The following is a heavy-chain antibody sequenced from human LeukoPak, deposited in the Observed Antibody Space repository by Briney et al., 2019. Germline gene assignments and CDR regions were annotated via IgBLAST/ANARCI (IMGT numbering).Heavy chain of an antibody. CDR2: IYYSGST. V-gene: IGHV4-59*08. CDR3: ARFTQSFNYDFFDY. J-gene: IGHJ4*02. Sequence: SETLSLTCTVSGGSISSYYWSWIRQPPGKGLEWIGYIYYSGSTNYNPSLKSRVTISVDTSKNQFSLKLSSVTAADTAVYYCARFTQSFNYDFFDYWGQGTLVTVSS. CDR1: GGSISSYY. D-gene: IGHD4-11*01.